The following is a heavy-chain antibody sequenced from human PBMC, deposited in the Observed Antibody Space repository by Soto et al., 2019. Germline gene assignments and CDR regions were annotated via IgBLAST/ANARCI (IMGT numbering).Heavy chain of an antibody. J-gene: IGHJ6*02. V-gene: IGHV3-74*03. Sequence: GGSLRLSCVASDFTFSNRWMHWVRQVPGKGLVWVSHINSDGSSTTYADSVKGRFTISRDNAKKTVYLQMNRLRAEDTAVYFCARDNSYDLDVWGQGTTVTVSS. CDR3: ARDNSYDLDV. CDR1: DFTFSNRW. CDR2: INSDGSST.